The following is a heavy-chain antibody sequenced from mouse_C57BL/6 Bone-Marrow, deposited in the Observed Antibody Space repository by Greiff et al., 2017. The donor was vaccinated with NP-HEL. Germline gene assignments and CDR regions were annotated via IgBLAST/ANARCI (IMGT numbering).Heavy chain of an antibody. CDR1: GFTFSDYG. Sequence: EVQLVESGGGLVKPGGSLKLSCAASGFTFSDYGMHWVRQAPEKGLEWVAYISSGSSTIYYADTVKGRFTISRDNAKNTLFLQMTSLRSEDTAMYYCARRTYYYGSGPWFAYWGQGTLVTVSA. J-gene: IGHJ3*01. V-gene: IGHV5-17*01. CDR3: ARRTYYYGSGPWFAY. CDR2: ISSGSSTI. D-gene: IGHD1-1*01.